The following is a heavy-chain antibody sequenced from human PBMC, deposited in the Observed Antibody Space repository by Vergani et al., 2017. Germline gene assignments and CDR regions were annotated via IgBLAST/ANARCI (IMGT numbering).Heavy chain of an antibody. CDR2: ISWDGGST. Sequence: EVQLVESGGVVVQPGGSLRLSCAASGFTFDDYAMHWVRQAPGKGLEWFSLISWDGGSTYYADSVKGRFTISRDNSKNSLYLQMNSLRAEDTALYYCAKAVVGSYYECFDYWGQGTLVTVSS. CDR1: GFTFDDYA. CDR3: AKAVVGSYYECFDY. V-gene: IGHV3-43D*03. D-gene: IGHD1-26*01. J-gene: IGHJ4*02.